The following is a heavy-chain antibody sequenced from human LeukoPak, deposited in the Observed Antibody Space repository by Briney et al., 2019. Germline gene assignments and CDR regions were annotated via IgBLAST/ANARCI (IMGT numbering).Heavy chain of an antibody. CDR1: GGSISSYY. Sequence: PSETLSLTCTVSGGSISSYYWSWIRQPPGKGLEWIGYIYYSGSTNYNPSLKSRVTISVDTSKYQFSLKLSSVTAADTAVYYCASSPVTYYYDSSGYYSWGQGTLVTVSS. CDR3: ASSPVTYYYDSSGYYS. V-gene: IGHV4-59*08. CDR2: IYYSGST. J-gene: IGHJ4*02. D-gene: IGHD3-22*01.